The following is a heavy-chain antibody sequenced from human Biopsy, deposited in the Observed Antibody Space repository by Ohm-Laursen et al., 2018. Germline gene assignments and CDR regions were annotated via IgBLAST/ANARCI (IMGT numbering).Heavy chain of an antibody. CDR2: IRDSGDSA. Sequence: GSLRLSCAASGFTFSSHAMAWVRQAPGKGLEWVSGIRDSGDSAYYADSVKGRFTISRDNSRNTLYLQVNSLRAEDTAVYFCTNHYCCGITCLMDFWGQGTLVTVSS. V-gene: IGHV3-23*01. CDR3: TNHYCCGITCLMDF. D-gene: IGHD2-15*01. CDR1: GFTFSSHA. J-gene: IGHJ4*02.